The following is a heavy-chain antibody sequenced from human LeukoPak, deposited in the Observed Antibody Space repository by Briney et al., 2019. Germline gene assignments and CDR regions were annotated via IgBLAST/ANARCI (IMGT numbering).Heavy chain of an antibody. CDR1: GGSFSGYY. CDR3: ARDSYSSGSLFDY. D-gene: IGHD3-22*01. Sequence: SETLSLTCAVYGGSFSGYYWSWIRQPPGKGLEWIGEINHSGGTYYNPSLKSRVTISVDRSKNQFSLKLSSVTAADTAVYYCARDSYSSGSLFDYWGQGTLVTVSS. V-gene: IGHV4-34*01. CDR2: INHSGGT. J-gene: IGHJ4*02.